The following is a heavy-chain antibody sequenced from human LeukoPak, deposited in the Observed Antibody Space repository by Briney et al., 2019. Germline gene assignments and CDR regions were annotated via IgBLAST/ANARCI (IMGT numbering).Heavy chain of an antibody. Sequence: GGSLRLSCAASGFTFDDYAMHWVRQAPGQGLEWVSGISWNSGSIGYADSVKGRFTISRDNAKNSLYLQMNSLRAEDTALYYCAKDNGFGSDSSGWYGGRYFDYWGQGTLVTVSS. CDR2: ISWNSGSI. CDR1: GFTFDDYA. V-gene: IGHV3-9*01. J-gene: IGHJ4*02. CDR3: AKDNGFGSDSSGWYGGRYFDY. D-gene: IGHD6-19*01.